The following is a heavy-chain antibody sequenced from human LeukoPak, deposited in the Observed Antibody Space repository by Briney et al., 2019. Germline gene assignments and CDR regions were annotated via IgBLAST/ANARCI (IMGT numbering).Heavy chain of an antibody. D-gene: IGHD5-24*01. CDR2: ISPSGSST. J-gene: IGHJ5*02. CDR3: ARDNSVRDEAWWSNP. Sequence: ASVKVSCKAFGYTFTSNYMHWVRQAPGQGPEWMGEISPSGSSTTYAQKFQGRVTLTRDMSTSTDYLELSSLRSEDTAVYYCARDNSVRDEAWWSNPWGQGTLVTVSS. CDR1: GYTFTSNY. V-gene: IGHV1-46*01.